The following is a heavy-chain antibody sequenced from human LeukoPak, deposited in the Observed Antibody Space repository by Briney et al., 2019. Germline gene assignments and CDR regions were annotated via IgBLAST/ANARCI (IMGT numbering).Heavy chain of an antibody. CDR3: ARVGAEVTRFADP. Sequence: ASVKVSSKASGYTFSIYGVTWVRQAPAQKLEGMVWISARNGNANYAKKGQGRLTMTLDTSTSTAYMELRSLTSAGTAVYFCARVGAEVTRFADPWGQGTLVTVSS. CDR1: GYTFSIYG. J-gene: IGHJ5*02. D-gene: IGHD1-26*01. V-gene: IGHV1-18*01. CDR2: ISARNGNA.